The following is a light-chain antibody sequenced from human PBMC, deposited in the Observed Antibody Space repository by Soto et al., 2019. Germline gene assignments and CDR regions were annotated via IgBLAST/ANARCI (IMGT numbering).Light chain of an antibody. J-gene: IGKJ2*01. CDR1: QSVGSSY. CDR3: QQYGSSPYT. V-gene: IGKV3-20*01. CDR2: GAS. Sequence: EIVLTQSPDTLSLSPGERATLSCRASQSVGSSYLAWYQQKPGQAPRLLIYGASSRATGIPDRFSGSGSGTDFTLTISRLEPEDLAVYYCQQYGSSPYTFGQGTKLEIK.